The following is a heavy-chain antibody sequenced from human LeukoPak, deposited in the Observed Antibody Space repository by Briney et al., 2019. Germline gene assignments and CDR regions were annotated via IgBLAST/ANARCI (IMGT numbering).Heavy chain of an antibody. J-gene: IGHJ5*02. D-gene: IGHD1-14*01. V-gene: IGHV3-23*01. CDR3: AKDSVADSTEYNWFDP. CDR2: ISGSGGST. CDR1: GFTFSSYA. Sequence: GGSLRLSCAASGFTFSSYAMSWVRQAPGKGLEWVSAISGSGGSTYYADSVKGRFTISRDNSKNTLYLQMNSLRAEDTAVYYCAKDSVADSTEYNWFDPWGQGTLATVSS.